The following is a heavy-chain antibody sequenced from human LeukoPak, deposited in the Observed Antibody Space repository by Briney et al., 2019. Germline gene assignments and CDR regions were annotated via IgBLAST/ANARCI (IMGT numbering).Heavy chain of an antibody. V-gene: IGHV4-61*02. CDR2: IYTSGST. CDR1: GRSISSGSYY. D-gene: IGHD3-10*01. J-gene: IGHJ4*02. Sequence: SQTLSLTCTVSGRSISSGSYYWSWIWQPAGKGLEWIGRIYTSGSTNYNPSLKSRVTISVDTSKNQFSLKLSSVTAADTAVYYCATEAPNYYGSGSYASFDYWGQGTLVTVSS. CDR3: ATEAPNYYGSGSYASFDY.